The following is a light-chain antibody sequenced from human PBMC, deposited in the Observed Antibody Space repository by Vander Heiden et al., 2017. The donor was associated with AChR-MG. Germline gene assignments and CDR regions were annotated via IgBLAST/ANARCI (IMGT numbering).Light chain of an antibody. CDR1: QSVSSN. CDR2: GAS. CDR3: QQYNNWLT. J-gene: IGKJ4*01. V-gene: IGKV3-15*01. Sequence: EIVLTQSPATLSVSPGERATLSCRASQSVSSNLAWYQQKPGQAPRLLIYGASTRATGIPARFSGSGSGTEFTLTISSLQSEDLAVYYCQQYNNWLTFGGRTKVEIK.